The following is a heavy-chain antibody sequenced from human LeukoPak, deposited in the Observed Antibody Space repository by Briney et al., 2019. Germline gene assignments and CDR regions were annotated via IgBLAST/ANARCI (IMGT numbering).Heavy chain of an antibody. CDR2: ISYDGSNK. V-gene: IGHV3-30*04. CDR3: ARGVRGGAFDI. Sequence: GGSLRLSCAASGFTFSSYAMHWVRQAPGKGLEWVAVISYDGSNKYYADSVKGRFTISRDNSKNTLYLQMNSLRAEDTAVYYCARGVRGGAFDIWGQGTMVTVSS. J-gene: IGHJ3*02. D-gene: IGHD3-10*01. CDR1: GFTFSSYA.